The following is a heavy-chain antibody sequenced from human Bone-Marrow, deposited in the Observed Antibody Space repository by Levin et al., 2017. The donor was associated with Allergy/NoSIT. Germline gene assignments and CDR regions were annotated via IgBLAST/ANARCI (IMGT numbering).Heavy chain of an antibody. Sequence: GGSLRLSCAASGFTFSSYWMSWVRQAPGKGLEWVANIKQDGSEKYYVDSVKGRFTISRDNAKNSLYLQMNSLRAEDTAVYYCAREASSSSWPPGYWFDPWGQGTLVTVSS. J-gene: IGHJ5*02. CDR2: IKQDGSEK. CDR1: GFTFSSYW. V-gene: IGHV3-7*03. CDR3: AREASSSSWPPGYWFDP. D-gene: IGHD6-13*01.